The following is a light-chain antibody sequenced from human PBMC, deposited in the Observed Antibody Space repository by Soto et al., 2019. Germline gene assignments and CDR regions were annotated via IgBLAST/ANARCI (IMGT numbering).Light chain of an antibody. CDR1: QSLVYSDGNTY. CDR2: QIS. V-gene: IGKV2-24*01. J-gene: IGKJ1*01. CDR3: MQFAHFPRT. Sequence: DVVLTQTPLSSPVTLGQPASISCRSSQSLVYSDGNTYLSWLQQRPGQPPRLLIYQISNRFSGVPDRLSCSGAGTDFTLKISRVEAEDVVVYDCMQFAHFPRTFGQGPQLEI.